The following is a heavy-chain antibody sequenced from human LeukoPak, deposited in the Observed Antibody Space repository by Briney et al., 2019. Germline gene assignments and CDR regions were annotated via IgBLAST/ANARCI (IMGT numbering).Heavy chain of an antibody. CDR1: GASISSDY. D-gene: IGHD3-22*01. Sequence: SETLSLTCAVSGASISSDYWSWIRQPPGKGLERMGYISYSASTNYNPSLKSRVTISVDTSENQFSLKLSSVTAADTAVYYCARVYYAFDIWGQGTMVTVSS. J-gene: IGHJ3*02. CDR3: ARVYYAFDI. CDR2: ISYSAST. V-gene: IGHV4-59*01.